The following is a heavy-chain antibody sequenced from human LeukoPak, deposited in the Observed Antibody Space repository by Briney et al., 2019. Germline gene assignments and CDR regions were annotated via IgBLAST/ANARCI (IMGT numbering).Heavy chain of an antibody. D-gene: IGHD2-15*01. J-gene: IGHJ6*03. V-gene: IGHV4-4*08. CDR3: ARDCSGNYYYYMDV. Sequence: PSETLSLTCTVSGGSISSYHWSWIRQPPGKGLEWIGYIYYRGNTKYNPSLKSRVTISVDTSKNQFSLKLSSVTAADTAVYYCARDCSGNYYYYMDVWGKGTTVTVSS. CDR2: IYYRGNT. CDR1: GGSISSYH.